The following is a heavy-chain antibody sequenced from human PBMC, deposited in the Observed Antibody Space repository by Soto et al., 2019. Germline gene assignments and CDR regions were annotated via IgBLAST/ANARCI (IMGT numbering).Heavy chain of an antibody. Sequence: TLSLTCTVSGGSISSYYGSWIRQPPGKGLEWFGLIYWDDNKRYSPSLKSRLTITKDTSKNQVVLTMTNMDPVDTATYYCAHRPPYYDFWSGYRSYTWFDPWGQGTLVTVSS. CDR1: GGSISSYYG. CDR2: IYWDDNK. J-gene: IGHJ5*02. D-gene: IGHD3-3*01. V-gene: IGHV2-5*08. CDR3: AHRPPYYDFWSGYRSYTWFDP.